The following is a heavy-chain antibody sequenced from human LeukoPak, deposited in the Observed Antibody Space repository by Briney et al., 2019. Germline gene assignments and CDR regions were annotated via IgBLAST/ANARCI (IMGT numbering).Heavy chain of an antibody. Sequence: SETLSLTCAVYGGSFSGYYWSWIRQPPGKELEWIGEINHSGSTNYNPSLKSRVTISVDTSKNQFSLKLSSVTAADTAVYYCARRSGLLTGYYYYYGMDVWGQGTTVTVSS. CDR2: INHSGST. J-gene: IGHJ6*02. V-gene: IGHV4-34*01. CDR3: ARRSGLLTGYYYYYGMDV. CDR1: GGSFSGYY. D-gene: IGHD3-9*01.